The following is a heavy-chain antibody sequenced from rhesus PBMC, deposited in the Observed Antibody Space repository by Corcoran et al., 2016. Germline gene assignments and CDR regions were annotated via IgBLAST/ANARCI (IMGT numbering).Heavy chain of an antibody. Sequence: QVQLVQSGAEVKKPGSSVKVSCTASGYTFTAYYMHWVRQAPGQGLEWRGKIHPKTGGTNYAQKFQGRGTRTSDTSTSTAYMERSSLRSEDTAVYYCVAGTKNRFDVWGPGVLVTVSS. J-gene: IGHJ5-1*01. CDR3: VAGTKNRFDV. D-gene: IGHD1-14*01. CDR2: IHPKTGGT. CDR1: GYTFTAYY. V-gene: IGHV1-138*01.